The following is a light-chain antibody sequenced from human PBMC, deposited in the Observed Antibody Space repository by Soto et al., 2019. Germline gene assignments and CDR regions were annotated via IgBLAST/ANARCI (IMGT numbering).Light chain of an antibody. CDR3: QQYGSLPIT. Sequence: DIQMTQSPSSLSASIGDRVTISCQARQDIGNFLNWYQQKPGKAPYLLIYDASNLDTGVSSRFSGRGSGRQFSITITSLQSDDVATYFCQQYGSLPITFGQGTRLDIK. CDR2: DAS. CDR1: QDIGNF. J-gene: IGKJ5*01. V-gene: IGKV1-33*01.